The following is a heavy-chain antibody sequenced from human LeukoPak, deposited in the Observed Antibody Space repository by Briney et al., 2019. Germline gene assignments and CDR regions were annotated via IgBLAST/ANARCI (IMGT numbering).Heavy chain of an antibody. CDR2: INHSGST. V-gene: IGHV4-34*01. CDR1: GGSFSGYY. CDR3: ARDPGLVVAATRVA. J-gene: IGHJ3*01. D-gene: IGHD2-15*01. Sequence: SETLSLTCAVYGGSFSGYYWSWIRQPPGKGLEWIGEINHSGSTNYNPSLKSRVTISVDTSKNQFSLKLSSVTAADTAVYYCARDPGLVVAATRVAWGQGTMVTVSS.